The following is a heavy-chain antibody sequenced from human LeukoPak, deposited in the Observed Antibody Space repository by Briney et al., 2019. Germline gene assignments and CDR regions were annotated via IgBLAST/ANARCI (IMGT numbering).Heavy chain of an antibody. Sequence: GGSLRLSCAASGFTFSSYGMHWVRQAPGKGLEWVAVIWYDGSNKYYADSVKGRFTTSRDNSKNTLYLQMNSLRAEDTAVYYCARDLGEMATMPFDYWGQGTLVTVSS. CDR1: GFTFSSYG. D-gene: IGHD5-24*01. CDR3: ARDLGEMATMPFDY. CDR2: IWYDGSNK. J-gene: IGHJ4*02. V-gene: IGHV3-33*01.